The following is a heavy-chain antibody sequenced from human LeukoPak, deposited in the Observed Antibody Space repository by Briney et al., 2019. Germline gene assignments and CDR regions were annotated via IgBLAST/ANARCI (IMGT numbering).Heavy chain of an antibody. V-gene: IGHV3-9*01. CDR3: ARGHWYSGSYPFDY. Sequence: PGGSLRLSCAASGFTFDDYAMHWVRQAPGNGLEWVSGISWNSGSIGYADSVKGRFTISRDNAKNSLYLQMNSLRAEDTAVYYCARGHWYSGSYPFDYWGQGTLVTVSS. D-gene: IGHD1-26*01. CDR1: GFTFDDYA. CDR2: ISWNSGSI. J-gene: IGHJ4*02.